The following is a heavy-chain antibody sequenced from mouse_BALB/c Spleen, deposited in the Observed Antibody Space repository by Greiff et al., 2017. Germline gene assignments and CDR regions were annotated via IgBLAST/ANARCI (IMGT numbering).Heavy chain of an antibody. CDR1: GYSITSDYA. Sequence: EVQLQQSGPGLVKPSQSLSLTCTVTGYSITSDYAWNWIRQFPGNKLEWMGYISYSGSTSYNPSLKSRISITRDTSKNQFFLQLNSVTTEDTATYYCARGLWYDYWGQGTTLTVSS. CDR3: ARGLWYDY. D-gene: IGHD2-1*01. J-gene: IGHJ2*01. CDR2: ISYSGST. V-gene: IGHV3-2*02.